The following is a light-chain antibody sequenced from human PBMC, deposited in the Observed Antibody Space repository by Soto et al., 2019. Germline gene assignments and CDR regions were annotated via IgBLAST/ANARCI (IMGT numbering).Light chain of an antibody. CDR2: DVS. CDR1: SSDVGGYNY. J-gene: IGLJ1*01. CDR3: SSYTSSSTYYV. V-gene: IGLV2-14*01. Sequence: QSLLTQAASVSRSPGQSITISYTGTSSDVGGYNYVSWYQQHPGKAPKLVIYDVSNRPSGVSNRFSGSKSGNPASLTISGLQAEDETDYYCSSYTSSSTYYVFGTGTKVTVL.